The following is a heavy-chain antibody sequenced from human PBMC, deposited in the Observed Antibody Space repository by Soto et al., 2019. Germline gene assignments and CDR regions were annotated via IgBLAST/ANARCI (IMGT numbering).Heavy chain of an antibody. CDR1: GFTFSSYW. V-gene: IGHV3-74*01. J-gene: IGHJ3*02. CDR2: INNDGSSI. Sequence: HPGGSLRLSCAASGFTFSSYWMHWVRQAPGKGLVWVSRINNDGSSISYADSVKGRFTISRDNAKNTLYLQMNSLRAEDTAVYFCASAAVSTTIRNGLDIWGQGTMVTVSS. CDR3: ASAAVSTTIRNGLDI. D-gene: IGHD4-4*01.